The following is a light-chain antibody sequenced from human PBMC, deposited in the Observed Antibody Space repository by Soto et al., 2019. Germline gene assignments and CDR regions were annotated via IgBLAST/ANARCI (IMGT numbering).Light chain of an antibody. J-gene: IGKJ2*01. CDR1: QGISSY. CDR2: AAS. Sequence: AIRMTQSPSSLSASTGDRVTITCRASQGISSYLAWYQQKPGKAPKLLIYAASTLQSGVPSRFSGSGSGTDFTLTISCLQSKDFATYYCKKYYSYPRGLGQGTKLEIK. V-gene: IGKV1-8*01. CDR3: KKYYSYPRG.